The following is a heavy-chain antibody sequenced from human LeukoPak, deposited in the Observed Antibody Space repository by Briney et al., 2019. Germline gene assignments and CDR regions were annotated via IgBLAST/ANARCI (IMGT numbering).Heavy chain of an antibody. D-gene: IGHD2-2*01. V-gene: IGHV3-23*01. CDR2: ISGSGGST. CDR3: AKICSSTSCHDAFDI. Sequence: PGGSLRLSCAASGFTFSSYAVSWVRQAPGKGLEWVSAISGSGGSTYYADSVKGRFTISRDNSKNTLYLQMNSLRAEDTAVYYCAKICSSTSCHDAFDIWGQGTMVTVSS. CDR1: GFTFSSYA. J-gene: IGHJ3*02.